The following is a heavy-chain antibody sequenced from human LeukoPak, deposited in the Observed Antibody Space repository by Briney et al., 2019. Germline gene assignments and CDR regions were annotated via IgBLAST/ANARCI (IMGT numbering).Heavy chain of an antibody. CDR1: GFTFSSYS. V-gene: IGHV3-21*01. CDR2: ISSSSSYI. D-gene: IGHD4-17*01. CDR3: ARMTTGGWAFDI. Sequence: GGSLRLSRAASGFTFSSYSMNWVRQAPGKGLEWVSSISSSSSYIYYADSVKGRFTISRDNAKNSLYLQMNSLRAEDTAVYYCARMTTGGWAFDIWGQGTMVTVSS. J-gene: IGHJ3*02.